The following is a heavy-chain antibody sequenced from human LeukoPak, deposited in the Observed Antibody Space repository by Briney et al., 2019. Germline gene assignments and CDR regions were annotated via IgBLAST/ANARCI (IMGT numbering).Heavy chain of an antibody. V-gene: IGHV4-61*02. Sequence: SETLSLTCTVTGGSISSGSYYCSWIRHPAVKGLEWIGLIYTSGSTNYNPSRRSRATISVDTSKNQFSLKRSSVTAADTAVYYCEREVAAAVYDAFGIWGQGTMVTVSS. D-gene: IGHD6-13*01. CDR3: EREVAAAVYDAFGI. CDR1: GGSISSGSYY. CDR2: IYTSGST. J-gene: IGHJ3*02.